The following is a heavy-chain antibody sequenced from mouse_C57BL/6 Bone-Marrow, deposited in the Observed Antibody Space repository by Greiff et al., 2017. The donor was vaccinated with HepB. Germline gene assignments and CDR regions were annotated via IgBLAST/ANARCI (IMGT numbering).Heavy chain of an antibody. D-gene: IGHD2-3*01. V-gene: IGHV1-4*01. CDR3: AREIYDGYYWYFDV. CDR1: GYTFPSYT. J-gene: IGHJ1*03. CDR2: INPSSGYT. Sequence: QVQLKESGAELARPGASVKMSCKASGYTFPSYTMHWVKQRPGQGLEWIGYINPSSGYTKYNQKFKDKATLTADKSSSTAYMQLSSLTSEDSAVYYCAREIYDGYYWYFDVWGTGTTVTVSS.